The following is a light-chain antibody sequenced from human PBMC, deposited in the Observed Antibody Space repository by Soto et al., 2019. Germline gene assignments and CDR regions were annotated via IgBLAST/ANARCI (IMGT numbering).Light chain of an antibody. CDR2: AAS. CDR3: QQYEKWPPLT. V-gene: IGKV3-15*01. Sequence: EIVMSQSPVTLSVSPGESATLSCRSSQSVNRNVAWYQQKPGQPPRLLIYAASTRAVGLPARFSGSGSGTAFTLTISPLQYEDFAVYYCQQYEKWPPLTFGGGTRWIS. J-gene: IGKJ4*01. CDR1: QSVNRN.